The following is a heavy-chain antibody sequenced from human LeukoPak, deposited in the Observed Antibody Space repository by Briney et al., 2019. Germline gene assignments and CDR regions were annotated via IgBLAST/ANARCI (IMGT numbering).Heavy chain of an antibody. J-gene: IGHJ4*02. Sequence: GGSLRLSCTVSGYTVSSNSMSWVREAPGKGLEWVSFIYSDNTHYSDSVKGRFTISRDNSKNTLYLQMNSLRAEDTAVYYCARVTSDSSGFAYYFDFWGQGTLVTVSS. D-gene: IGHD3-22*01. CDR1: GYTVSSNS. CDR3: ARVTSDSSGFAYYFDF. V-gene: IGHV3-53*01. CDR2: IYSDNT.